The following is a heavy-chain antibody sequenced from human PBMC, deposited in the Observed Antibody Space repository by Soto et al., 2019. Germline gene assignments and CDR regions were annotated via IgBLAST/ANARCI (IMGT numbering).Heavy chain of an antibody. Sequence: EVQLLESGGGLLQPGGSLRLSCAASGFTFRNYAMSWVRQAPGKGLEWVSSISGSGDNTYHTDSVKGRFTISRDNSKNALYLQMNSLRAEDTAVYYCASSPGMVVAAHSDYWGQGTLVTVSS. D-gene: IGHD2-15*01. V-gene: IGHV3-23*01. CDR1: GFTFRNYA. CDR3: ASSPGMVVAAHSDY. CDR2: ISGSGDNT. J-gene: IGHJ4*02.